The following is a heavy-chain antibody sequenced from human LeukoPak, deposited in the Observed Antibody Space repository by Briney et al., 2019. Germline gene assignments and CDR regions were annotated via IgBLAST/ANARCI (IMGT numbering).Heavy chain of an antibody. Sequence: SETLSLTCTVSGGSITNYYWSWIRQPPGKGLEWIGFSYYNGNTNYNPSLKSRVTISVDMSKNQFSLSLRSVTAADTAVYYCARQTGSGLFTLPGGQGTLVTVSS. J-gene: IGHJ4*02. V-gene: IGHV4-59*01. CDR3: ARQTGSGLFTLP. CDR2: SYYNGNT. CDR1: GGSITNYY. D-gene: IGHD3/OR15-3a*01.